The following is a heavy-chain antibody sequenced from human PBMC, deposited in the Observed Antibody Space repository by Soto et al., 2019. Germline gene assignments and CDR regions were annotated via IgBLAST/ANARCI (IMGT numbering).Heavy chain of an antibody. CDR1: GDTLTSYG. CDR3: AAGTCLGPWEY. J-gene: IGHJ4*02. D-gene: IGHD3-10*01. CDR2: VSPYSGNT. V-gene: IGHV1-18*01. Sequence: QLQLVQSGVEVKKPGSSLKVSCQASGDTLTSYGISWVRQAPGQGLEWMGWVSPYSGNTNYSPKVQGRVTLTTDTTTSTAYMELRSLTSDDTAVYYCAAGTCLGPWEYWGQGTLVTVSS.